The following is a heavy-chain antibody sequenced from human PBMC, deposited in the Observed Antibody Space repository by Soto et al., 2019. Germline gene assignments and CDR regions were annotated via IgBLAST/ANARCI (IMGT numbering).Heavy chain of an antibody. J-gene: IGHJ6*02. Sequence: SVKVSCKASGGTFSSYAISWVRQAPGQGLEWMGGIIPIFGTANYAQKFQGRVTITADESTSTAYMELSSLRSEDTAVYYCARAIAAAGIYYYYYGMDVWGQGTTVTVSS. V-gene: IGHV1-69*13. CDR1: GGTFSSYA. CDR2: IIPIFGTA. CDR3: ARAIAAAGIYYYYYGMDV. D-gene: IGHD6-13*01.